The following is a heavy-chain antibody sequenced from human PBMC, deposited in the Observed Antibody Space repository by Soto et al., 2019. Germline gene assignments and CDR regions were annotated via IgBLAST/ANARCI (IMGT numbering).Heavy chain of an antibody. D-gene: IGHD2-15*01. Sequence: PGGSLRLSCAASGFTFSSYAMSWVRQAPGKGLEWVSAISGSGGSTYYADSVKGRFTISRDNSKNTLYLQMNSLRAEDTAVYYCAKDRGYCSGGSCYYGPVDYWGQGTLVPVSS. V-gene: IGHV3-23*01. CDR3: AKDRGYCSGGSCYYGPVDY. J-gene: IGHJ4*02. CDR1: GFTFSSYA. CDR2: ISGSGGST.